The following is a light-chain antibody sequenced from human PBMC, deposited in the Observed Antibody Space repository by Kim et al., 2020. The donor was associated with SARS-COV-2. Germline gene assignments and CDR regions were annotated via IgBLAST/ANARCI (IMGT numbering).Light chain of an antibody. V-gene: IGLV4-69*01. CDR1: SGHSSYA. CDR2: VNSDGSH. CDR3: QTWGTGMV. Sequence: GASVKLTCTLSSGHSSYAIAWHQQHPEKGPRYLMKVNSDGSHSKGDGIPDRFSGSSSGAERYLTISSLQSEDEADYYCQTWGTGMVFGGGTQLTVL. J-gene: IGLJ2*01.